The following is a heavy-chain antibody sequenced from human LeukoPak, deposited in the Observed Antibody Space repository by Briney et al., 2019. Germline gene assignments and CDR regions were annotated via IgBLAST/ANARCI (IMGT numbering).Heavy chain of an antibody. J-gene: IGHJ4*02. CDR3: ARGGWSHGY. CDR1: GYSISSGYY. Sequence: SETLSLTCTVSGYSISSGYYWGRIRRPPGKGLEWIGSIYHSGSTYYNPSLKSRVTISVDTSKNQFSLKVNSVTAADTAVYHCARGGWSHGYWGQGILVTVSS. D-gene: IGHD2-15*01. CDR2: IYHSGST. V-gene: IGHV4-38-2*02.